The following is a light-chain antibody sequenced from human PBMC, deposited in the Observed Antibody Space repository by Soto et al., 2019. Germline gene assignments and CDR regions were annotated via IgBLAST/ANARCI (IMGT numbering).Light chain of an antibody. CDR3: SSYTSSTTLGVV. J-gene: IGLJ2*01. V-gene: IGLV2-14*01. Sequence: QSALTQPASVSGSPGQSITISCTGTSSDVGGYNYVSWYQQHPGKAPKLRIYDVSNRPSGVSNLFSGSKSGNTASLTISGLQAEDEADYYCSSYTSSTTLGVVFGGGTKLTVL. CDR1: SSDVGGYNY. CDR2: DVS.